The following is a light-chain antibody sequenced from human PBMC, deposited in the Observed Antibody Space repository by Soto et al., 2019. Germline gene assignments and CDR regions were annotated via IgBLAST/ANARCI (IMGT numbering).Light chain of an antibody. CDR3: QQYGSSPVT. CDR2: GAS. Sequence: EIVLTQSPGTLSLSPGEKGTLSCRASLSVSSSYLAWYQQKPGQAPRLLIYGASTRATGIPDRFSGSGSGTAFTLTISRLEPEDFPVYYCQQYGSSPVTFGQGTKLEI. V-gene: IGKV3-20*01. CDR1: LSVSSSY. J-gene: IGKJ2*01.